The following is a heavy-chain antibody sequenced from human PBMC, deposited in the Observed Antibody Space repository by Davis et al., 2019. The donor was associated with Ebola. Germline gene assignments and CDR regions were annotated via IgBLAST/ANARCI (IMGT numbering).Heavy chain of an antibody. Sequence: PGGSLRLSCAASGFTFSSYSMNWVRQAPGKGLEWVSYISSSSRTIYYADSVKGRFTISRDNSRNTLYLQMNRLRVADTAVYYCADPGGDPWGGDWFDPWGQGTLITVSS. CDR3: ADPGGDPWGGDWFDP. J-gene: IGHJ5*02. CDR2: ISSSSRTI. CDR1: GFTFSSYS. D-gene: IGHD3-16*01. V-gene: IGHV3-48*01.